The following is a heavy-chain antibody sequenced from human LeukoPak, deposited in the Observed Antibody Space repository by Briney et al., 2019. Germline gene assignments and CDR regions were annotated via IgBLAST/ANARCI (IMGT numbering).Heavy chain of an antibody. CDR1: GFNFWGTG. V-gene: IGHV3-21*01. CDR2: ISSSSSYI. J-gene: IGHJ3*02. CDR3: ARARDYYDSSGYYFWAFDI. D-gene: IGHD3-22*01. Sequence: PGRSLRLPCAVSGFNFWGTGMNWVRQAPGKGLEWVSSISSSSSYIYYADSVKGRFTISRDNAKNSLYLQMNSLRAEDTAVYYCARARDYYDSSGYYFWAFDIWGQGTMVTVSS.